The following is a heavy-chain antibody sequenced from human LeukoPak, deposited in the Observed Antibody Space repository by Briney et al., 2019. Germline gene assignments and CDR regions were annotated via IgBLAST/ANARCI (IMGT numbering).Heavy chain of an antibody. CDR3: ARLLWFGEEGNWFDP. CDR2: IYHSGST. J-gene: IGHJ5*02. V-gene: IGHV4-38-2*01. D-gene: IGHD3-10*01. Sequence: SETLPLTCAVSGYSISSGYYWGWIRQPPGKGLEWIGSIYHSGSTYYNPSLKSRVTISVDTSKNQFSLNLSSVTAADTAVYYCARLLWFGEEGNWFDPWGQGTLVTVSS. CDR1: GYSISSGYY.